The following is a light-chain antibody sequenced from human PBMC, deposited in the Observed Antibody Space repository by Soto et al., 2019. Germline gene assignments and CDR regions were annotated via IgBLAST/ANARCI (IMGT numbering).Light chain of an antibody. CDR1: SNDIGGYNY. CDR2: DVS. V-gene: IGLV2-14*01. J-gene: IGLJ2*01. CDR3: SSYTSSSTLL. Sequence: QSALTQPAPVSGSPGQSITFSCTGTSNDIGGYNYVSWYQQHPGKAPKLMIFDVSNRPSGVSYRFSGSKSGNTASLTISGLQAEDEADYYCSSYTSSSTLLFGGGTKVTVL.